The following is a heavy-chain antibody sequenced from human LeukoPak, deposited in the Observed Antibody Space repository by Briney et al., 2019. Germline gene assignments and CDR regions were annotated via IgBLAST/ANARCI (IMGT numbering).Heavy chain of an antibody. CDR2: IRYDGSNK. D-gene: IGHD6-19*01. V-gene: IGHV3-30*02. Sequence: GGSLRLSCAASGFTFSSYGMHWVRQAPGKGLEWVAFIRYDGSNKYYADSVKGRFTISRGNSKNTLYLQMNSLRAEDTAVYYCAKDLSPIAVAVDYWGQGTLVTVSS. J-gene: IGHJ4*02. CDR1: GFTFSSYG. CDR3: AKDLSPIAVAVDY.